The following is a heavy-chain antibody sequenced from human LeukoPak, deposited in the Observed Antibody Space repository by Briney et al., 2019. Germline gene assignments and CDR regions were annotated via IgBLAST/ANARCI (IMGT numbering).Heavy chain of an antibody. Sequence: GGSLRLSCAASGFTFSSYWMSWVRQAPGKGLEWVANIKQDGSEKYYVDSVKGRFTISRDNAKNSLYLQMNSLRAEDTAVYYCAREYYDSSGYYYHDYWGQGTLVTVSS. CDR1: GFTFSSYW. D-gene: IGHD3-22*01. J-gene: IGHJ4*02. CDR2: IKQDGSEK. V-gene: IGHV3-7*01. CDR3: AREYYDSSGYYYHDY.